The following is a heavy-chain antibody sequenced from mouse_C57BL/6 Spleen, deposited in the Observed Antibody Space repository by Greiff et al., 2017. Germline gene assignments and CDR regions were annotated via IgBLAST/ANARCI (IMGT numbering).Heavy chain of an antibody. CDR1: GFSFNTYA. CDR3: VRDGVAMDY. CDR2: IRSKSNNYAT. Sequence: DVKLVESGGGLVQPKGSLKLSCAASGFSFNTYAMNWVRQAPGTGLEWVARIRSKSNNYATYYADSVKDRFTISRDDSESMLYLQMNNLKTEDTAMYYCVRDGVAMDYWGQGTSVTVSS. J-gene: IGHJ4*01. V-gene: IGHV10-1*01.